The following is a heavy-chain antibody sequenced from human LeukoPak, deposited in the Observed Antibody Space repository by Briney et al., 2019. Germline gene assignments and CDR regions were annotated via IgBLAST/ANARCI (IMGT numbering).Heavy chain of an antibody. CDR2: IIPIFGTA. J-gene: IGHJ6*03. D-gene: IGHD2-2*01. CDR3: ARGRGTSQGRAYYSYMDV. Sequence: SVKVSCKASGGTFSSYAISWVRQAPGQGLEWMGGIIPIFGTANYAQKFQGRVTITADESTSAAYMELSSLRSEDTAVYYCARGRGTSQGRAYYSYMDVWGKGTTVTVSS. CDR1: GGTFSSYA. V-gene: IGHV1-69*13.